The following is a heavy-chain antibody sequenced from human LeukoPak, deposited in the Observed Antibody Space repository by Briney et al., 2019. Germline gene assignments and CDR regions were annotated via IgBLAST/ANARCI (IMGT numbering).Heavy chain of an antibody. CDR1: GFTVSSNY. Sequence: PGGSLRLSCAASGFTVSSNYMSWVRQAPGKGLEWVSVIHSGGSTYYADSVKGRFTISRHNSKNTLYLQMNSLRAEDTAVYYCARDLGRLDDYWGQGTLVTVSS. CDR2: IHSGGST. V-gene: IGHV3-53*04. D-gene: IGHD1-1*01. J-gene: IGHJ4*02. CDR3: ARDLGRLDDY.